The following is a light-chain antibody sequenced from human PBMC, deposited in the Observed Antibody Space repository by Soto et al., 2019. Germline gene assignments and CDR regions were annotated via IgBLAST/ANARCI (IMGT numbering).Light chain of an antibody. Sequence: QSVLTQPASVSGSPGQSITISCTGTSGDVGGYNFVSWYQQHPYKAPKLMIYEVTNRPSGVSNRFSGSKSGNTASLTISGLQAEDEADYYCSSYGSGSTYVFGTGTKVTVL. CDR3: SSYGSGSTYV. CDR1: SGDVGGYNF. J-gene: IGLJ1*01. CDR2: EVT. V-gene: IGLV2-14*01.